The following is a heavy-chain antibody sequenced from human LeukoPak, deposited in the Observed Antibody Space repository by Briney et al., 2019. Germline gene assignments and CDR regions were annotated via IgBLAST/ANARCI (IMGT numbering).Heavy chain of an antibody. D-gene: IGHD5-12*01. J-gene: IGHJ1*01. CDR1: GGSISSYF. Sequence: SETLSLTCTVSGGSISSYFWSWIRQSPGKGLEWIGCIHYSGSTNHNPSLKSRVTISVDTSKNHFSLKLSSVTAADTAVYYCARASGYSGYDRAAEYFQHWGQGTLVTVSS. CDR3: ARASGYSGYDRAAEYFQH. CDR2: IHYSGST. V-gene: IGHV4-59*01.